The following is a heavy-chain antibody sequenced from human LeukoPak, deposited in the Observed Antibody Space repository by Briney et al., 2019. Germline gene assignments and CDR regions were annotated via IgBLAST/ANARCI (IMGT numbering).Heavy chain of an antibody. J-gene: IGHJ5*02. D-gene: IGHD3-3*01. CDR3: ARADFIDAGPYLIGP. CDR2: INTKSGRT. CDR1: GYSFTDYY. V-gene: IGHV1-2*02. Sequence: ASVRVSCMTSGYSFTDYYIHWVRQAPGQGLEWMGWINTKSGRTSSARKFQGRVTMTRDPSITTVYMDMAWLTSDDTAIYFCARADFIDAGPYLIGPWGQGTLVTVSS.